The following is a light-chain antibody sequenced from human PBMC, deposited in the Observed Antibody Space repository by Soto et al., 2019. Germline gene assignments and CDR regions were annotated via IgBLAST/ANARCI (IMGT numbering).Light chain of an antibody. CDR2: DVS. CDR3: GSHASSSTLYV. CDR1: SSDVGGYNY. V-gene: IGLV2-14*01. J-gene: IGLJ1*01. Sequence: QSALTQPASVSGSPGQSITISCTGTSSDVGGYNYVSWYQQHSGKAPKLMIYDVSNRPSGVSNRFSGSKSGDTASLTISGLQAEDEADYYCGSHASSSTLYVFGPGTKVTVL.